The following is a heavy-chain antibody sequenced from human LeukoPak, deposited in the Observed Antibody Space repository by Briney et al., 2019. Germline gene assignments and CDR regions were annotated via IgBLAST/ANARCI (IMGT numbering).Heavy chain of an antibody. V-gene: IGHV5-51*01. CDR1: GYSFTSYW. J-gene: IGHJ4*02. CDR3: ARQGYSSGWYYGY. Sequence: GESLKISCKGSGYSFTSYWIGWVRQMPGKGLEWMGITYPGDSDTRYSPSFQGQVTISADKSISTAYLQWSSLKASDTAMYYCARQGYSSGWYYGYWGQGTLVTVSS. CDR2: TYPGDSDT. D-gene: IGHD6-19*01.